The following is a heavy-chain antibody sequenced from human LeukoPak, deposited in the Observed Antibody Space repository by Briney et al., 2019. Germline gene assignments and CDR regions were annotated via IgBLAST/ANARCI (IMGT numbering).Heavy chain of an antibody. D-gene: IGHD3-10*01. J-gene: IGHJ4*02. Sequence: GGSLRLSCAVSGFTFSSYDMNWVRQAPGKGLGWVSYISSTGTTMQYADSVRGRFTIARDNTKNSLHLQMNSLRAEDTAVYYCARGTQSPVSGYFDFWGQGTLVTVSS. CDR2: ISSTGTTM. V-gene: IGHV3-48*03. CDR3: ARGTQSPVSGYFDF. CDR1: GFTFSSYD.